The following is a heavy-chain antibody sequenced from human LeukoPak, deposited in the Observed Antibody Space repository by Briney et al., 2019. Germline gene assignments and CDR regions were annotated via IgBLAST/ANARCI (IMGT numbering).Heavy chain of an antibody. CDR2: INDGGTYT. CDR3: AREIKIQGFRAFDF. CDR1: GFAFREYW. V-gene: IGHV3-74*01. J-gene: IGHJ4*02. Sequence: GGSLRLSCAASGFAFREYWMHWVRQTPGTCLMWVARINDGGTYTAYADSVKGRFTVSRDNAESTLYLQMNTLRVEDTAIYYCAREIKIQGFRAFDFWGQGTPVTVSS. D-gene: IGHD3-10*01.